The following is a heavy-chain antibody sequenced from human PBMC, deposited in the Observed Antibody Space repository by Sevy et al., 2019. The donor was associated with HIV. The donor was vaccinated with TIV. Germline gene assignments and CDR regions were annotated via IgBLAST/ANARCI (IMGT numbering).Heavy chain of an antibody. J-gene: IGHJ6*02. V-gene: IGHV3-21*01. CDR2: ISSSSSYI. Sequence: GGSLRLSCAASGFTFSSYSMNWVRQAPGKGLEWVSSISSSSSYIYYADSVKGRFTISRDKAKNTLYLQMNRLRAEDKVGCYSAREYYEFWSGLGFPWGAEYYYYGMDVWGQGTTVTVSS. CDR3: AREYYEFWSGLGFPWGAEYYYYGMDV. CDR1: GFTFSSYS. D-gene: IGHD3-3*01.